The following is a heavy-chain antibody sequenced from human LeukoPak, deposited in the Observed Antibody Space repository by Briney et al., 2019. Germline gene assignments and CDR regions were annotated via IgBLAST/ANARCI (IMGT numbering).Heavy chain of an antibody. CDR2: IYNGGAT. J-gene: IGHJ4*02. D-gene: IGHD4-23*01. V-gene: IGHV4-39*01. CDR1: GGSIRSSSYY. Sequence: SETLSLTCTVSGGSIRSSSYYWGWIRQPPGKGLEWIGTIYNGGATYYNPSLKRRVTISVDMSRNQFSLKLTSVTATDTAVYYCAPTLRMTAVGSGGYFDYWGQGTLVTVSS. CDR3: APTLRMTAVGSGGYFDY.